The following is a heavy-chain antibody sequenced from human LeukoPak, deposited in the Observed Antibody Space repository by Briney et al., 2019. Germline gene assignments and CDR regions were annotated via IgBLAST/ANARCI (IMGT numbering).Heavy chain of an antibody. CDR1: GGSFSGYY. J-gene: IGHJ5*02. CDR3: ARGIPSYYDFWSGQRGTYWFDP. Sequence: SETLSLTCAVYGGSFSGYYWSWIRQPPGKGLEWIGEINHSGSTNYNPSLKSRVTISVDTSKNQLSLKLSSVTAADTAVYYCARGIPSYYDFWSGQRGTYWFDPWGQGTLVTVSS. CDR2: INHSGST. V-gene: IGHV4-34*01. D-gene: IGHD3-3*01.